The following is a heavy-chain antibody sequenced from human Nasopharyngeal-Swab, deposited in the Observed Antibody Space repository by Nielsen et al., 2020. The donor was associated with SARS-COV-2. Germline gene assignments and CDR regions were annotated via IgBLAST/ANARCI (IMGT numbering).Heavy chain of an antibody. V-gene: IGHV5-10-1*01. D-gene: IGHD2-2*01. J-gene: IGHJ5*01. CDR3: ARLPYSSTSYYALDS. Sequence: VRQMPGKGLQWMGRIDPSDSYTKYSPSFEGHVTFAADKSIGTVYQQWSSLRASDTAMYYCARLPYSSTSYYALDSWGQGTLGPSPQ. CDR2: IDPSDSYT.